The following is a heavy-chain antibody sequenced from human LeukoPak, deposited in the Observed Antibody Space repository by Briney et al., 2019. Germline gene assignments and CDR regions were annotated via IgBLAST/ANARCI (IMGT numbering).Heavy chain of an antibody. CDR1: GYTFTGYY. D-gene: IGHD3-10*01. V-gene: IGHV1-2*02. CDR2: INPNSGGT. Sequence: VASVKVSCKASGYTFTGYYMHWVRQAPGQGLEWMGWINPNSGGTNYAQKFQGRVTMTRDTSISTAYMELSRLRSDDTAVYYCARDYRIDYYGSGSYVRAFDIWGQGTMVTVSS. CDR3: ARDYRIDYYGSGSYVRAFDI. J-gene: IGHJ3*02.